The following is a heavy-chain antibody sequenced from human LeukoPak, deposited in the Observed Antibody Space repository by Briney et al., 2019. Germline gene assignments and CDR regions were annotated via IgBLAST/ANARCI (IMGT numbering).Heavy chain of an antibody. V-gene: IGHV3-21*01. Sequence: GGSLRLSCAASGFTFSSYSMNWVRQAPGKGLEWVSSISSSSSYIYYADSVKGRSTISRDNAKNSLYLQMNSLRAEDTAVYYCARETYCGGDCYVQYYFDYWGQGTLVTVSS. CDR3: ARETYCGGDCYVQYYFDY. CDR1: GFTFSSYS. CDR2: ISSSSSYI. J-gene: IGHJ4*02. D-gene: IGHD2-21*02.